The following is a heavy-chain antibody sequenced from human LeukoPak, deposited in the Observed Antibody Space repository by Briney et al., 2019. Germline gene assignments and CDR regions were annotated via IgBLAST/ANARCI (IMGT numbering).Heavy chain of an antibody. CDR1: GFTFSSFG. CDR2: ISSSSSYI. V-gene: IGHV3-21*01. CDR3: VRGSYGAYDY. Sequence: PGGSLRLSCAASGFTFSSFGMNWVRLAPGKGLEWVSSISSSSSYIYYADAVHGRFTVSGDNAKYSLYLQMNSLRAEDTAVYYCVRGSYGAYDYWGQGSLVTVSS. D-gene: IGHD4-17*01. J-gene: IGHJ4*02.